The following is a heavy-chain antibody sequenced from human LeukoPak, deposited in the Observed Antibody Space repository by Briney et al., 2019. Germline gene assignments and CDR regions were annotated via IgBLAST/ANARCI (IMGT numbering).Heavy chain of an antibody. J-gene: IGHJ4*02. CDR1: GFTFSSYG. Sequence: GGSLRLSCTASGFTFSSYGMHWVRQAPGKGLEWVAFIPHDGSNRYYPDSVKGRFTISRDNSKNTLYLQMNSLRPEDTAVYYCAKDRPPYSRSWYYFDFWGQGTLVTVSS. CDR3: AKDRPPYSRSWYYFDF. V-gene: IGHV3-30*02. CDR2: IPHDGSNR. D-gene: IGHD6-13*01.